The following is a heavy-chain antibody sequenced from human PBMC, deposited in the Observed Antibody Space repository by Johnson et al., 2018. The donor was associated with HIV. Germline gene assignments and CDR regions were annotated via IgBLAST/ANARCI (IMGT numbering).Heavy chain of an antibody. D-gene: IGHD5-24*01. CDR1: GFTFSSYG. CDR3: ARWSRDGYNYLNDAFEI. J-gene: IGHJ3*02. V-gene: IGHV3-30*19. Sequence: QVQLVETGGGLIQPGGSLRLSCAASGFTFSSYGMHWVRQAPAKGLEWVAVISYDGSDKDYADSVKGRFTISRDNSKNTQYLQMNSLRAKNTAVYYCARWSRDGYNYLNDAFEIWGQGTMVTVSS. CDR2: ISYDGSDK.